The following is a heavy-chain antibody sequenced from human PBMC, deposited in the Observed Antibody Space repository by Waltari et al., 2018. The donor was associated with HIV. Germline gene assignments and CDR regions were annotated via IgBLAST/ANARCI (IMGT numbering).Heavy chain of an antibody. CDR3: ARMIVVVVAATGAFES. V-gene: IGHV3-7*01. CDR1: GFTFSTYW. CDR2: IKQDGSEK. Sequence: EVQLVESGGGLVQPGGSLRLSCAASGFTFSTYWMSWVRQAPGKVLEGVANIKQDGSEKYYVDSVKGRFTISRDNAKNSLYLQMNSLRAEDTAVYYCARMIVVVVAATGAFESWGQGTMVTVSS. J-gene: IGHJ3*02. D-gene: IGHD2-15*01.